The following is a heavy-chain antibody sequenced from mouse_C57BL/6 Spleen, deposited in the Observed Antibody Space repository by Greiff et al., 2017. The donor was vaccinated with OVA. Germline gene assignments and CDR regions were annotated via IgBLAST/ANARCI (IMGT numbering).Heavy chain of an antibody. CDR1: GYTFTSYW. CDR2: IDPSDSYT. J-gene: IGHJ1*03. V-gene: IGHV1-50*01. CDR3: ARRCDYGNYRDWWLDY. Sequence: QVQLQQPGAELVKPGASVKLSCKASGYTFTSYWMQWVKQRPGQGLEWIGEIDPSDSYTNYNQKFKGKATLTVDKSSSPAYMQLSILTSEDSAVFYGARRCDYGNYRDWWLDYWGKGTTVTVSS. D-gene: IGHD2-1*01.